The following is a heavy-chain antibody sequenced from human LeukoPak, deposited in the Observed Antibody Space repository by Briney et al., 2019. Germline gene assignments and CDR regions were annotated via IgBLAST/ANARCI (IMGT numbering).Heavy chain of an antibody. CDR1: GFTVSSNY. V-gene: IGHV3-21*01. D-gene: IGHD5-24*01. Sequence: PGGSLRLSCAASGFTVSSNYMSWVRQAPGKGLEWVSFISSSSSYIYYADSVKGRFTISRDNAKNSLYLQMNSLRAEDTAVYYCARGEMATILDFDYWGQGTLVTVSS. CDR2: ISSSSSYI. J-gene: IGHJ4*02. CDR3: ARGEMATILDFDY.